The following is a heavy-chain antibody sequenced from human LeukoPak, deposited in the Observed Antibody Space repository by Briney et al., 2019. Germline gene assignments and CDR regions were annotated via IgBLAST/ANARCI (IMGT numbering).Heavy chain of an antibody. V-gene: IGHV3-7*01. J-gene: IGHJ4*02. D-gene: IGHD2-21*02. CDR3: ARDLVTAALDY. Sequence: GGSLRLSCRASGFTFSSYWMNWVRQAPGKGLEWVASMKQDGSEKYYMDSVKGRFTISRDNTKNSLYLQMNSLRAKDTAVYYCARDLVTAALDYWGQGTLVTVSS. CDR2: MKQDGSEK. CDR1: GFTFSSYW.